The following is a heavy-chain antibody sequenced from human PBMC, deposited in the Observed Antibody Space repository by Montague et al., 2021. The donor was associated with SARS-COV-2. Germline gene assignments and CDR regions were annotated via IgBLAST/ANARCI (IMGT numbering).Heavy chain of an antibody. CDR2: ISHNGNT. CDR3: ARKGLHSSSWYYYYYGMDV. Sequence: SETLSLTCAVSGGSFSRYYWSWIRQHPGKGLEWIGEISHNGNTKYNPSLQSRVSISLDTSKNQFSLKLSSVTAADTAVYYCARKGLHSSSWYYYYYGMDVWGQGTTVTVSS. D-gene: IGHD6-13*01. J-gene: IGHJ6*02. CDR1: GGSFSRYY. V-gene: IGHV4-34*01.